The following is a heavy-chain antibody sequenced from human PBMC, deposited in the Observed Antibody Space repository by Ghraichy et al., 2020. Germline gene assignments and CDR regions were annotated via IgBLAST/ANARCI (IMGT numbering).Heavy chain of an antibody. J-gene: IGHJ6*03. CDR1: GFTVSSNY. Sequence: GGSLRLSCAASGFTVSSNYMSWVRQAPGKGLEWVSVIYSGGSTYYADSVKGRFTISRDNSKNTLYLQMNSLRAEDTAVYYCAREGGSVRGVITGPNYYYMAVWGKGTTVTVSS. D-gene: IGHD3-10*01. CDR2: IYSGGST. CDR3: AREGGSVRGVITGPNYYYMAV. V-gene: IGHV3-53*01.